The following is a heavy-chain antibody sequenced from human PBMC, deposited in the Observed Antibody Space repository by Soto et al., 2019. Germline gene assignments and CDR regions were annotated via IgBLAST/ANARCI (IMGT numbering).Heavy chain of an antibody. J-gene: IGHJ4*02. CDR1: GFTFSSYA. V-gene: IGHV3-23*01. Sequence: GGSLRLSCAASGFTFSSYAMSWVRQAPGKGLEWVSAISGSGGRTYYADSVKGRFAISRDNSKNTLYLQLNSLRADDTAVYYCVKSPRSGYEAPWDYWGQGTQVTVSS. CDR3: VKSPRSGYEAPWDY. CDR2: ISGSGGRT. D-gene: IGHD5-12*01.